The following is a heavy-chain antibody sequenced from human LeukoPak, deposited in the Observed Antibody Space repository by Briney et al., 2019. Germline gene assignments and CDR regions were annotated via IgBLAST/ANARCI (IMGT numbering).Heavy chain of an antibody. CDR1: GFTFSTYW. V-gene: IGHV3-7*01. D-gene: IGHD6-13*01. Sequence: GGSLRLSCAASGFTFSTYWMTWVRQAPGKGLEWMANIKPDGSETYYVDSVKGRFTISRDNTKNLLYLRMDSLGGEDAAGYCCGGFGYEAAVDLWGQGTLVTVSS. J-gene: IGHJ4*02. CDR2: IKPDGSET. CDR3: GGFGYEAAVDL.